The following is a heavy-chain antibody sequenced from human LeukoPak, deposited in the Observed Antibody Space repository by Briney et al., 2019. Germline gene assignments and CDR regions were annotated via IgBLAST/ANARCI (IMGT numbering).Heavy chain of an antibody. CDR2: ISGSGGST. CDR1: GFTFSSYA. V-gene: IGHV3-23*01. D-gene: IGHD3-22*01. J-gene: IGHJ4*02. Sequence: PGGSLRLSCAASGFTFSSYAMSWVRQAPGKGLEWVSAISGSGGSTYYADSVRGRFTISRDNSKNRLYLQMNSLRAEDAAVYYCAKRTYDSSGYTFGYWGQGTLVTVSS. CDR3: AKRTYDSSGYTFGY.